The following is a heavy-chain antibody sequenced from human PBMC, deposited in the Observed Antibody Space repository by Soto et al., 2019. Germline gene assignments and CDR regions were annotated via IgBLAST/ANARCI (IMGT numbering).Heavy chain of an antibody. V-gene: IGHV4-59*01. Sequence: SETLSLTCTVSGGSISSYYWSWIRQPPGKGLEWIGYIYYSGSTNYNPSLKSRVTISVDTSKNQFSLKLSSVTAADTAVYYCARAPTHSSSNWFDPWDQGTLVTVSS. CDR3: ARAPTHSSSNWFDP. J-gene: IGHJ5*02. CDR2: IYYSGST. CDR1: GGSISSYY. D-gene: IGHD6-13*01.